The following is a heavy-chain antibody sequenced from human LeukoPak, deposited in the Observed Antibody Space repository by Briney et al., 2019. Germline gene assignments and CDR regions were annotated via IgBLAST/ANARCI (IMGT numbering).Heavy chain of an antibody. J-gene: IGHJ5*02. CDR3: ARDSGTTGEVKFDP. Sequence: GGSLRLSCAASKFTFSTFSMSWVRQAPGKGLEWVANIKQDGSEKYYVDSVKGRFTISRDNAKNSLSLQMNSLRAEDTAVYSCARDSGTTGEVKFDPWGQGTLVTVSS. V-gene: IGHV3-7*01. D-gene: IGHD3-10*01. CDR1: KFTFSTFS. CDR2: IKQDGSEK.